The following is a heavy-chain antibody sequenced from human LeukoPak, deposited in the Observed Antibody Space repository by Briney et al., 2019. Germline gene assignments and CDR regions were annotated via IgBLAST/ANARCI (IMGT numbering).Heavy chain of an antibody. J-gene: IGHJ5*01. CDR1: GFAFSSYW. Sequence: GGSLRLSCAASGFAFSSYWMTWVRQAPGKGLEWVANIKQDGSEKYYVDSVKDRFTISRDNAKNSLYLQMNSLRAEDTAVYYCARAYSSGWSYNWFDSWGQGTLVTVSS. V-gene: IGHV3-7*04. CDR2: IKQDGSEK. CDR3: ARAYSSGWSYNWFDS. D-gene: IGHD6-19*01.